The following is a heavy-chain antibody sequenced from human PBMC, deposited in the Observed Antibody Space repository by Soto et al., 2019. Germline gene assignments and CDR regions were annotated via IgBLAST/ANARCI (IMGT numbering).Heavy chain of an antibody. CDR3: ATLGMVPAGPDS. Sequence: QVQLQESGPGLVRPSETLSLTCTVSGGSISSSNWWNWVRQSPGEGLEWIAEIHHSGATNNNPSLHSRVITSTAKSKNQFSLMLTSVTAADTAVWYCATLGMVPAGPDSWGQGSLVTVTS. CDR2: IHHSGAT. CDR1: GGSISSSNW. V-gene: IGHV4-4*02. J-gene: IGHJ4*02. D-gene: IGHD6-25*01.